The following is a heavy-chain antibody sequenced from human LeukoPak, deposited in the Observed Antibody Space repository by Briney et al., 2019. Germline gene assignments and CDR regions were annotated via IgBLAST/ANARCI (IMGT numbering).Heavy chain of an antibody. Sequence: PGRSLRLSCAASRFTFSSYGMHWVRQAPGKGLEWVAVISYDGSNKYYADSVKGRFTVSRDNSKNTLYLQMNSLRAEDTAVYYCAKEGRDGFNYDYWGRGTLVTVSS. J-gene: IGHJ4*02. CDR3: AKEGRDGFNYDY. D-gene: IGHD5-24*01. CDR1: RFTFSSYG. CDR2: ISYDGSNK. V-gene: IGHV3-30*18.